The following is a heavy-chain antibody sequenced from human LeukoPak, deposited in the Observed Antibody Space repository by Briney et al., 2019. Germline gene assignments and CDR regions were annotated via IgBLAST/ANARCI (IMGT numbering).Heavy chain of an antibody. V-gene: IGHV4-59*01. CDR2: IYYSGTT. CDR3: ARDIVLTYGMDV. Sequence: SETLSLTCTVSGGSINSNYWNWIRQSPGMGLEWIGYIYYSGTTNYNPSLRSRVTISLDTSKNLFSLKLTSVTAADTAVYYCARDIVLTYGMDVWGQGTTVTVSS. CDR1: GGSINSNY. J-gene: IGHJ6*02. D-gene: IGHD2-8*02.